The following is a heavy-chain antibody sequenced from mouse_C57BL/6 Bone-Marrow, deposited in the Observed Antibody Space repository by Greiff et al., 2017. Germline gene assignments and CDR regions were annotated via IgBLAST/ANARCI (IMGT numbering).Heavy chain of an antibody. CDR1: GYTFTEYT. CDR3: ARHDEGLGTGTSWYFDV. J-gene: IGHJ1*03. D-gene: IGHD2-14*01. Sequence: QVQLQQSGAELVKPGASVKLSCKASGYTFTEYTIHWVKQRPGQGLEWIGWFYPGSGSIKYNEKFKDKATLTADKSSSTVYMELSRLTSEDSAVDCCARHDEGLGTGTSWYFDVWGTGTTVTVSS. CDR2: FYPGSGSI. V-gene: IGHV1-62-2*01.